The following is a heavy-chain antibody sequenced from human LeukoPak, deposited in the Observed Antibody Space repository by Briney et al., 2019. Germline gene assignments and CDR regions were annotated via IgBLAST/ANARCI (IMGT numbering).Heavy chain of an antibody. Sequence: SETLSLTCTVPGGSISSTTDYWGWIRQPPGKGLEWIGSIFYSGTTYYNPSLKSRVTISVDTSKNQFSLKVYSVTAADTAVYYCARFLSWGGCNWFAPWGQGTQVTVSS. D-gene: IGHD3-10*01. V-gene: IGHV4-39*07. CDR1: GGSISSTTDY. J-gene: IGHJ5*02. CDR2: IFYSGTT. CDR3: ARFLSWGGCNWFAP.